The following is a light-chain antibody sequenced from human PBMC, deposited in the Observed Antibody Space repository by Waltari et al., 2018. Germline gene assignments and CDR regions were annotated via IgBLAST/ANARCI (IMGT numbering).Light chain of an antibody. V-gene: IGKV1-8*01. Sequence: AIRITQSPSSLSASIGDRVTITCRASQAISSYLAWYQQKPGKAPKLLIYGASTLQSGVPSRFSGSGSGTDFTLIISCLQSEDFATYYCQQYNSYPLTFGGGTKVEIK. CDR1: QAISSY. J-gene: IGKJ4*01. CDR2: GAS. CDR3: QQYNSYPLT.